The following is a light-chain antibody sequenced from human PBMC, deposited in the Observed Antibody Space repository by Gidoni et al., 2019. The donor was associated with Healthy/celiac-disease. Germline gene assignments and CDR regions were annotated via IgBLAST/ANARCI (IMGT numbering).Light chain of an antibody. J-gene: IGKJ1*01. V-gene: IGKV2-29*02. Sequence: DIVMNQTPHSLSVTPGQPASISCKSSQSLLHSYGKTYLYWYLQKPGQSPQLLIYEVSSRISGVPDRFSGRGAGTDFTPKISRVEAEDVGVYYCMQGIHLPWTFGQGTKVEIK. CDR3: MQGIHLPWT. CDR2: EVS. CDR1: QSLLHSYGKTY.